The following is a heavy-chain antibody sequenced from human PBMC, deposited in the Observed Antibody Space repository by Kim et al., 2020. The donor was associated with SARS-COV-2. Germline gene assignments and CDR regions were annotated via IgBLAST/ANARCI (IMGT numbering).Heavy chain of an antibody. Sequence: ASVKVSCKASGYTFTSYDINWVRQATGQGLEWMGWMNPNSGNTGYAQKFQGRVTMTRNTSISTAYMELSSLRSEDTAVYYCARGRLITIFGVVIRYGMDVWGQGTTVTVSS. D-gene: IGHD3-3*01. CDR2: MNPNSGNT. CDR1: GYTFTSYD. CDR3: ARGRLITIFGVVIRYGMDV. J-gene: IGHJ6*02. V-gene: IGHV1-8*01.